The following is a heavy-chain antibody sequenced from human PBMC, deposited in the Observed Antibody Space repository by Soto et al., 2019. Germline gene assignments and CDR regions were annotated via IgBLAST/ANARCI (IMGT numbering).Heavy chain of an antibody. CDR2: ISAYNGNT. V-gene: IGHV1-18*01. Sequence: QVQLVQSGTEVKKPGASVKVSCKASGYTDNTYGITWVRQAPGQGLEWMGWISAYNGNTNYAQKFQGRVTMTADTYTSTGYMELRSLTSDDTAVYYCATVNPYYYFDLWGRGTLVTVSS. D-gene: IGHD4-17*01. CDR3: ATVNPYYYFDL. CDR1: GYTDNTYG. J-gene: IGHJ2*01.